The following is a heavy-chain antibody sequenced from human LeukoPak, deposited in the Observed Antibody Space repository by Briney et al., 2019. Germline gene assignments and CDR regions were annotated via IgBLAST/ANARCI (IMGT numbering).Heavy chain of an antibody. Sequence: SETLSLTCTVSGDSISSGDYYWSWIRQPAGKGLEWIGRISSSGSTNYNPSLKSRVTISVDTSKNQFSLKLSSVTAADTAVYYCGSGDSSGYYMTDAFDIWGQGTMVTVSS. CDR1: GDSISSGDYY. V-gene: IGHV4-61*02. CDR2: ISSSGST. J-gene: IGHJ3*02. D-gene: IGHD3-22*01. CDR3: GSGDSSGYYMTDAFDI.